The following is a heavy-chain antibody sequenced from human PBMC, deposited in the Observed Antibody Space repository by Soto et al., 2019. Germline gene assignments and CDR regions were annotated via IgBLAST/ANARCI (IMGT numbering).Heavy chain of an antibody. CDR2: INPNTGDT. Sequence: ASVKFSCKASGYTFSDFFIHWVRQAPGQGLEWMGWINPNTGDTKFAQRFQGRVTMTGDTSISTAYMDLSRLTSDDTAVYYCARDGLTLKYSFDIWGQGTMVTVSS. V-gene: IGHV1-2*02. D-gene: IGHD3-9*01. CDR1: GYTFSDFF. J-gene: IGHJ3*02. CDR3: ARDGLTLKYSFDI.